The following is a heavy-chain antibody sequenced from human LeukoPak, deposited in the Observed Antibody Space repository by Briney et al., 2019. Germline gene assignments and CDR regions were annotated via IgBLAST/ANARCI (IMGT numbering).Heavy chain of an antibody. CDR2: IYPDDSDT. V-gene: IGHV5-51*01. J-gene: IGHJ4*02. D-gene: IGHD3-22*01. CDR1: GYSFTNYW. Sequence: PGESLKISCKGSGYSFTNYWIAWVRQMPGKGLEWMGIIYPDDSDTRYSPSFQGQVTISADKSISTAYLQWSSLKASDTAMYYCARRSSGYYPYYFDYWGQGTLVTVSS. CDR3: ARRSSGYYPYYFDY.